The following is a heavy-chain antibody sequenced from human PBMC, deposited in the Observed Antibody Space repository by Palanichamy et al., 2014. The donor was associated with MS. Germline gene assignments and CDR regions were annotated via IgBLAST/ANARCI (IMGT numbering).Heavy chain of an antibody. CDR3: ARGRLHSSGWYADWFDL. V-gene: IGHV4-31*03. CDR1: SASIKSGDYL. CDR2: IHHSGDT. Sequence: QVQLRESGPGLAKPSQTLSLSCTVSSASIKSGDYLWSWIRQRPGKGLEWIAYIHHSGDTYYNPSLKSRVTISVDTSKNQFSVKVDFVTAADTAVYYCARGRLHSSGWYADWFDLWGQGTLVTVSS. J-gene: IGHJ5*02. D-gene: IGHD6-19*01.